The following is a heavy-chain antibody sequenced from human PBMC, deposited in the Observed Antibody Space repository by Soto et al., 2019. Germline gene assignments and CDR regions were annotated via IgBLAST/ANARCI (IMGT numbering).Heavy chain of an antibody. Sequence: GGSLRLSCAASGVTFISYAMSWVRQATGKGLEWVSAISGSGGSTYYADSVKGRFTISRDNSKNTLYLQMNSLRAEDTAVYYCAKDSPSWYLYYFDYWGQGTLVTVSS. CDR1: GVTFISYA. D-gene: IGHD6-13*01. CDR2: ISGSGGST. J-gene: IGHJ4*02. CDR3: AKDSPSWYLYYFDY. V-gene: IGHV3-23*01.